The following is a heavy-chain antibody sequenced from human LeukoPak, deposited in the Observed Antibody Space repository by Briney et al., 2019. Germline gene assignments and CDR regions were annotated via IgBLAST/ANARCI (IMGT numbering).Heavy chain of an antibody. Sequence: PSETLSLTCTVSGGSISSYYWSWIRQPPGKGLEWIGYIYYSGSTNYNPSLKSRVTISVDTSKNQFSLKLSSVTAADTAVYYCAGRKRYSSSWSQNLDYWGQGTLVTVSS. CDR1: GGSISSYY. D-gene: IGHD6-13*01. CDR2: IYYSGST. CDR3: AGRKRYSSSWSQNLDY. V-gene: IGHV4-59*12. J-gene: IGHJ4*02.